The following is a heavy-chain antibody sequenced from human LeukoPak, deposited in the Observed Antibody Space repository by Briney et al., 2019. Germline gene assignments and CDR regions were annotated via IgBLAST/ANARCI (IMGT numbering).Heavy chain of an antibody. CDR2: IFYSGST. Sequence: PAETLSLTCTVSGGSISSSSYFWGCIRQPPGKGLEWIGSIFYSGSTYYNPSLNSRVTISIDTSKNQFSLRLSSVTAADTAVYYCARQMNTVTADYWGQGTIVSVSS. J-gene: IGHJ4*02. CDR1: GGSISSSSYF. D-gene: IGHD4-17*01. V-gene: IGHV4-39*01. CDR3: ARQMNTVTADY.